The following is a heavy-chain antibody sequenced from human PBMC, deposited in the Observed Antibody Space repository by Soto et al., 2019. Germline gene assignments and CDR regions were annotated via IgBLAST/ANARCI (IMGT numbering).Heavy chain of an antibody. Sequence: QVQLQESGPGLVKPSETLSLTCSVSGGSIRNNYWSWIRQPPGKGLEWIGYIYNNGNTNYNPSLKSRVTMSVDTSRNQISLKLTTVTAADTAVYYCTRANWYSEYWGQGTLVTVSS. CDR1: GGSIRNNY. J-gene: IGHJ4*02. D-gene: IGHD7-27*01. CDR3: TRANWYSEY. V-gene: IGHV4-59*01. CDR2: IYNNGNT.